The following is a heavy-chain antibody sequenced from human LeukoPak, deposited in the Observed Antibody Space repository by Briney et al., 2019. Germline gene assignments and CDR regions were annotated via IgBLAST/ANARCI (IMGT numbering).Heavy chain of an antibody. CDR2: INPISGGT. J-gene: IGHJ4*02. CDR3: ARGDTVTTDY. D-gene: IGHD4-17*01. Sequence: ASVKVSCKASGYTFTGYYIHWVRQAPGQGLEWMGWINPISGGTKYAQKFQGRVTMTRDASISTAYMELSRLRSDDTAVYYCARGDTVTTDYWGQGTLVTVSS. V-gene: IGHV1-2*02. CDR1: GYTFTGYY.